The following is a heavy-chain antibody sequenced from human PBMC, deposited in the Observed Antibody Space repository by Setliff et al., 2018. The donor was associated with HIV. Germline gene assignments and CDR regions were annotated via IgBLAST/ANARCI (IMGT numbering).Heavy chain of an antibody. CDR2: IYYSGST. Sequence: SETLSLTCTVSGGSISNSRYYWSWIRQPPGKGLEWIGSIYYSGSTYYNPSLKSRVTISVDTSKSQFSLKLNSVTAADTAVYYCARDQSDWFYWGQGTLVTVSS. CDR3: ARDQSDWFY. D-gene: IGHD3-3*01. V-gene: IGHV4-39*07. CDR1: GGSISNSRYY. J-gene: IGHJ4*02.